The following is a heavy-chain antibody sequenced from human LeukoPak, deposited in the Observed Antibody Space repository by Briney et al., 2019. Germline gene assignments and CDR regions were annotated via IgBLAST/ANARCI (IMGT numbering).Heavy chain of an antibody. J-gene: IGHJ4*02. CDR1: GYTFTSYG. V-gene: IGHV1-18*01. D-gene: IGHD6-13*01. CDR3: ARAPRNSSTMLDF. Sequence: ASVKVSCTASGYTFTSYGISWVRQAPGQGLEWMGLINPDGGSTAYAHRFQGRAIMTRDTSTSTAYMDLSSLRSEDTAVYHCARAPRNSSTMLDFWGQGTLVTISS. CDR2: INPDGGST.